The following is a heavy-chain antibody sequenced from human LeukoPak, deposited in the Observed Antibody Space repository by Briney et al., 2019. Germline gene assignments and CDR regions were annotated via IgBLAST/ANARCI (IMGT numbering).Heavy chain of an antibody. J-gene: IGHJ4*02. CDR3: ARHIVVVPATFDY. CDR1: GYTFTSYD. V-gene: IGHV1-69*13. Sequence: SVKVSCKASGYTFTSYDINWVRQAPGQGLEWMGGIIPIFGTANYAQKFQGRVTITADESTSTAYMELSSLRSEDTAVYYCARHIVVVPATFDYWGQGTLVTVSS. D-gene: IGHD2-2*01. CDR2: IIPIFGTA.